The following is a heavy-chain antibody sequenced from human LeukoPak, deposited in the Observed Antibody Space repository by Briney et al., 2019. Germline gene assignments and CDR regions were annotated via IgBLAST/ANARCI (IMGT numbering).Heavy chain of an antibody. CDR1: GGSFSGYY. J-gene: IGHJ6*03. V-gene: IGHV4-34*01. CDR2: IDHRGST. D-gene: IGHD4-11*01. Sequence: PWETLSLTCAVYGGSFSGYYWSWIRQPPGKGLEWIGEIDHRGSTNYNPYLKSRVTISVDTSKNQFSLKLSSVTAADTAVYYCARSCEGGLQYYYYYMDVWGKGTTVTVSS. CDR3: ARSCEGGLQYYYYYMDV.